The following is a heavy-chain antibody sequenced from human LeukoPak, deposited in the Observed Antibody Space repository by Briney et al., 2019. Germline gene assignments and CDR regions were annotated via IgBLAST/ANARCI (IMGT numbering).Heavy chain of an antibody. CDR2: IYPGDSDT. CDR1: GYSFTSYW. Sequence: GESLKISCKGSGYSFTSYWIGWVRQMPGKGLEWMGIIYPGDSDTRYSPSFQGQVTISADKSISTAYLQWSSLRADDTAVYYCAKDWSRNRLVATSYDYWGQGTLATVSS. D-gene: IGHD2-15*01. CDR3: AKDWSRNRLVATSYDY. J-gene: IGHJ4*02. V-gene: IGHV5-51*01.